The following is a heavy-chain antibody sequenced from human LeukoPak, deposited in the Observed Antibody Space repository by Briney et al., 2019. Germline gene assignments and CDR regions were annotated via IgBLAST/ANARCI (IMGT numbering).Heavy chain of an antibody. D-gene: IGHD3-9*01. V-gene: IGHV1-18*01. CDR1: GYTFTSYG. CDR3: ARVYYDILTGYYVLYWFDP. J-gene: IGHJ5*02. Sequence: ASVKVSCKASGYTFTSYGISWVRQVPGQGLEWMGWISAYNGNTNYAQKLQGRVTMTTDTSTSAAYMELRSLRSDDTAVYYCARVYYDILTGYYVLYWFDPWGQGTLVTVSS. CDR2: ISAYNGNT.